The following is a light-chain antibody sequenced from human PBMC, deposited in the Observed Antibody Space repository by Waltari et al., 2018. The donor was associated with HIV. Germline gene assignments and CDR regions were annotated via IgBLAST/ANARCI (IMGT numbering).Light chain of an antibody. Sequence: QSALTQPPSTSGTPGQRVTMSCSGCSANVGRCNVYWYQQLPGTAPKLLIYNDYQRPSGVPDRFSGSKSGTSASLAISGLRSEDEADYYCAAWDNILSGYVFGTGTKVTVL. V-gene: IGLV1-47*01. J-gene: IGLJ1*01. CDR2: NDY. CDR3: AAWDNILSGYV. CDR1: SANVGRCN.